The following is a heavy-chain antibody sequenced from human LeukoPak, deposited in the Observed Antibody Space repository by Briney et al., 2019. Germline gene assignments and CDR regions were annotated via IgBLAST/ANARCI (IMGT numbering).Heavy chain of an antibody. D-gene: IGHD2-2*01. J-gene: IGHJ4*02. CDR2: INPNSGGT. CDR3: ARDIVVVPAAMGIDY. CDR1: GYSFNTYY. Sequence: ASVKVSCKDSGYSFNTYYMHWVRQAPGQGLEWMGWINPNSGGTNYAQKFQGRVTMTRDTSISTAYTELSRLRSDDTAVYYCARDIVVVPAAMGIDYWGQGTLVTVSS. V-gene: IGHV1-2*02.